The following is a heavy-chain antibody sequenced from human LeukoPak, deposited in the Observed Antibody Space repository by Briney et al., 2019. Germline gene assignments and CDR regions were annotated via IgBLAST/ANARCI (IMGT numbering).Heavy chain of an antibody. CDR3: ATTPFPRTVMTNDY. CDR1: GFTFSSYA. Sequence: GGSLRLSCAASGFTFSSYAMSWFRQAPGKGLEWVSAISGSGDSIYYADSVKGRFTISRDNSKNTLDLQMNSLRAEDTAVYYCATTPFPRTVMTNDYWGQGTLVTVSS. J-gene: IGHJ4*02. CDR2: ISGSGDSI. D-gene: IGHD1-1*01. V-gene: IGHV3-23*01.